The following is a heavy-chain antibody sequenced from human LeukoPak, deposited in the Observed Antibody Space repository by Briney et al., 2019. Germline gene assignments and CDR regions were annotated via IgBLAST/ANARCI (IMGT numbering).Heavy chain of an antibody. CDR2: ISYDGSNK. J-gene: IGHJ4*02. CDR3: AGEYYDFWSGYYYFDY. CDR1: GFTFSSYA. D-gene: IGHD3-3*01. V-gene: IGHV3-30-3*01. Sequence: PGGSLRLSCAASGFTFSSYAMHWVRQAPGKGLEWVAVISYDGSNKYYADSVKGRFTISRDNSKNMLYLQMNSLRAEDTAVYYCAGEYYDFWSGYYYFDYWGQGTLVTVSS.